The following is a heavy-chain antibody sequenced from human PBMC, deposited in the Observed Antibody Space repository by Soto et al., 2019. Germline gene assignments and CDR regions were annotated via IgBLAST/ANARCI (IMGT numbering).Heavy chain of an antibody. D-gene: IGHD6-13*01. CDR3: AKEQLSSSWRTNWFDP. Sequence: GGSLRLSCAASGFTFSSYAMSWVRQAPGKGLEWVSAISGSGGSTYYAGSVKGRFTISRDNSKNTLYLQMNSLRAEDTAVYYCAKEQLSSSWRTNWFDPWGQGTLVTVSS. J-gene: IGHJ5*02. CDR2: ISGSGGST. CDR1: GFTFSSYA. V-gene: IGHV3-23*01.